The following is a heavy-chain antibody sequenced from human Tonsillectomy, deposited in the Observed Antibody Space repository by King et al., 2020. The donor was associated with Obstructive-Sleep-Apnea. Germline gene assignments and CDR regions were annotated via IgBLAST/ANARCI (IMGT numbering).Heavy chain of an antibody. D-gene: IGHD3-10*02. Sequence: VQLQESGPGLVTPSQTLSLTCTVSGGSIGSGGFYWSWIRQLPGRDLECIGYIYNGETSYYNPSLESRVTISADTAKDQFPLKLTSVTAADTAVYYCARDHDRERGIFDYWGQGTLVTVSS. CDR2: IYNGETS. CDR1: GGSIGSGGFY. CDR3: ARDHDRERGIFDY. V-gene: IGHV4-31*03. J-gene: IGHJ4*02.